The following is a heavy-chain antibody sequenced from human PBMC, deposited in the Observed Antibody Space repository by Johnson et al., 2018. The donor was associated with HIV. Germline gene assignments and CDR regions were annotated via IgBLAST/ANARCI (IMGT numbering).Heavy chain of an antibody. CDR1: GFTFSSYG. Sequence: QVQLVESGGGVVQPGRSLRLSCVASGFTFSSYGMHWVRQAPGKGLEWVAIVSYDGSERYYADSVKGRFTISRDSSKNTLYLQMNSLRAEDTAVYYCANKGGGFDIWGQGTMVTVSS. V-gene: IGHV3-30*18. J-gene: IGHJ3*02. CDR3: ANKGGGFDI. D-gene: IGHD4-23*01. CDR2: VSYDGSER.